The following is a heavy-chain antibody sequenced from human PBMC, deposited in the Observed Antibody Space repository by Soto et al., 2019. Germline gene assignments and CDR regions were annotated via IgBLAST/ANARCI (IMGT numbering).Heavy chain of an antibody. J-gene: IGHJ4*02. CDR2: ISSSGSTI. Sequence: EVQLVESGGGLVQPGGSLRLSCAASGFTFSSYEMNWVRQAPGKGLEWVSYISSSGSTIYYADSVKGRFTISRDNAKNSLYLQMNSLRAEDTAVYYCARKSGGYYFDYWGQGTLVTVSS. CDR1: GFTFSSYE. CDR3: ARKSGGYYFDY. V-gene: IGHV3-48*03. D-gene: IGHD6-25*01.